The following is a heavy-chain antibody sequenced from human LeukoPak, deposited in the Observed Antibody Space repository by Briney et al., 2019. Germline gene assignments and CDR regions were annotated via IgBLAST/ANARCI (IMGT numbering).Heavy chain of an antibody. CDR3: ARTKVAVAGSFDY. CDR1: GFTFSSYS. CDR2: ISSSSSYI. D-gene: IGHD6-19*01. J-gene: IGHJ4*02. Sequence: GGSLRLSCAASGFTFSSYSMTWVRQAPGKGLEWVSSISSSSSYIYYADSVKGRFTISRDNAKNSLYLQMNSLRAEDTAVYYCARTKVAVAGSFDYWGQGTLVTVSS. V-gene: IGHV3-21*01.